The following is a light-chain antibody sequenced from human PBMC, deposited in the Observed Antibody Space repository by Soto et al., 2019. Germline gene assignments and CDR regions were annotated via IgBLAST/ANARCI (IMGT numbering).Light chain of an antibody. CDR3: QQYTSYSRA. CDR2: DAS. Sequence: DIQMTQSPSTLSASVGDRVTITCRASQSISHILAWYQQKPGKVPKLLIYDASNLGSGVPSRFSGSGSGTDFTLTSSGLQPVDFTTYYCQQYTSYSRAFGQGTRVDLK. CDR1: QSISHI. V-gene: IGKV1-5*01. J-gene: IGKJ1*01.